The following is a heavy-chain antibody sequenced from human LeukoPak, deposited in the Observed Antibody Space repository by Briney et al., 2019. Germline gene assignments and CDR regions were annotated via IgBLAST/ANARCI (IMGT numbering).Heavy chain of an antibody. V-gene: IGHV3-33*01. CDR2: IWFDGTNQ. Sequence: GGSLRLSCAASGFTFSSYAIHWVRQAPGRGLEWVAVIWFDGTNQYYADSVKGRFIISRDNSKNTLYLQMNSLRAEDTAVYYCARDLGRYDSNQGPLDAFDIWGQGTMVTVSS. D-gene: IGHD3-22*01. CDR3: ARDLGRYDSNQGPLDAFDI. CDR1: GFTFSSYA. J-gene: IGHJ3*02.